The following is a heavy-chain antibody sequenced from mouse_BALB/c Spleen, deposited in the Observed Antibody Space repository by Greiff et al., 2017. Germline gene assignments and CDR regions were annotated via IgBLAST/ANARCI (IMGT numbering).Heavy chain of an antibody. J-gene: IGHJ4*01. CDR2: INPSSGYT. CDR3: ARWGDYVYYAMDY. V-gene: IGHV1-4*02. Sequence: VQLQESGAELARPGASVKLSCKASGYTFTSYWMHWVKQRPGQGLEWIGYINPSSGYTEYNQKFKDKTTLTADKSSSTAYMQLSSLTSEDSAVYYCARWGDYVYYAMDYWGQGTSVTVSS. CDR1: GYTFTSYW. D-gene: IGHD2-4*01.